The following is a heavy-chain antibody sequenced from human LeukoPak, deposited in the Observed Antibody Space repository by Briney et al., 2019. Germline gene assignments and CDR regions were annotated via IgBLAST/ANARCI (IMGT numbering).Heavy chain of an antibody. V-gene: IGHV1-2*02. CDR1: GYTFSIYY. CDR3: ARNPPYCTSTSCYNDY. D-gene: IGHD2-2*02. CDR2: INPNGGAT. J-gene: IGHJ4*02. Sequence: ASVKVSCKASGYTFSIYYMHWVRQAPGQGLEWMGLINPNGGATSYAQRFQGRVTMTRDTSISTAYMELSGLTSDDTAVYYCARNPPYCTSTSCYNDYWGQGTLVTVSS.